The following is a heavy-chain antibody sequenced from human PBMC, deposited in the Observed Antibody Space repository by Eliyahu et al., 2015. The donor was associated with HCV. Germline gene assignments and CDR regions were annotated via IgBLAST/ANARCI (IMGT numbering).Heavy chain of an antibody. CDR1: GFTLSXSW. CDR3: VRWADV. V-gene: IGHV3-74*01. CDR2: INSDGSST. J-gene: IGHJ4*02. Sequence: EVQLVEXXGGLVQPGGSLXLSCAAFGFTLSXSWMHWVRQAPGKGLVWVSRINSDGSSTSYADSVKGRFTISRDNAKNTVYLQMNSLRAEDTAVYYCVRWADVWGQGTLVTVSP.